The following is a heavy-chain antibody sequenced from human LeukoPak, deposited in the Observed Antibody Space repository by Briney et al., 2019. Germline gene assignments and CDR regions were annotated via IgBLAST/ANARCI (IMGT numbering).Heavy chain of an antibody. CDR1: GFTFTNYW. V-gene: IGHV3-7*01. D-gene: IGHD6-19*01. CDR2: IKQDRSEK. Sequence: PGGSLRLSCAASGFTFTNYWMSWVRQAPGKGLELVANIKQDRSEKYYVDSVKGRFTISRDNTENSLYLQMNSLRAEDTALYYCARDHGSGWYVDYFDYWGQGTLVTVSS. J-gene: IGHJ4*02. CDR3: ARDHGSGWYVDYFDY.